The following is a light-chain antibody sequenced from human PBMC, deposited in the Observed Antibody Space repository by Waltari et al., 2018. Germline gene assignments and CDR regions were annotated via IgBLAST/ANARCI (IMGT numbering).Light chain of an antibody. CDR3: GTWDTSLSAYV. V-gene: IGLV1-51*01. J-gene: IGLJ1*01. CDR2: DDN. Sequence: QSVLTQPPSVSAAPGQRVTISCSGSSSNIANNYVSWYQQLPGTAPKLFIFDDNKRASGLPDRCSGAKSGTAATLDITGLQTGDEADYYCGTWDTSLSAYVFGTGTKVTVL. CDR1: SSNIANNY.